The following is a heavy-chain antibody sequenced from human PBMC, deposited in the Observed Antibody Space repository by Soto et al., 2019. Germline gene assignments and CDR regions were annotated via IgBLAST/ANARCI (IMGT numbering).Heavy chain of an antibody. Sequence: LRLSCAASGFTFSSYTINWVRLGPGKGLEWVSSISTRSSLIYYADSVEGRFTISRDNAKNSAYLQMDSLRVEDTAVYYCATLARGGPVTLPLDAWGQGTLVTVSS. V-gene: IGHV3-21*01. J-gene: IGHJ5*02. CDR1: GFTFSSYT. CDR3: ATLARGGPVTLPLDA. CDR2: ISTRSSLI. D-gene: IGHD3-10*01.